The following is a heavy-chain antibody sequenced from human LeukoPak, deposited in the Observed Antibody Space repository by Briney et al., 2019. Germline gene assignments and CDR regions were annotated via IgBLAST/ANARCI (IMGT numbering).Heavy chain of an antibody. CDR1: GFTFSSYW. J-gene: IGHJ4*02. Sequence: GGSLRLSCAASGFTFSSYWMSWVRQAPGKGLEWVADIKQDGSEKYYVDSVKGRFTISRDNAKNSLYLQMNSLRAEDTAVYYCARDGAVVVAAARYWGQGTLVTVSS. V-gene: IGHV3-7*01. CDR2: IKQDGSEK. CDR3: ARDGAVVVAAARY. D-gene: IGHD2-2*01.